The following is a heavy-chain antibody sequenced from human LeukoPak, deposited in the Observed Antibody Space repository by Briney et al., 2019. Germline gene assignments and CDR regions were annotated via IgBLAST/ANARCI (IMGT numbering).Heavy chain of an antibody. CDR3: AKETTFASYDTFEY. V-gene: IGHV3-30*02. CDR1: GFSFSTSG. CDR2: IRFDGTNI. Sequence: GGSLRLSCLGSGFSFSTSGIHWVRLAPGEGLEWVTHIRFDGTNIHYVDSVKGRFTVSRDNSKNTVYLQMNNVRPEDTALYYCAKETTFASYDTFEYWGRGTVVTVSS. D-gene: IGHD3-16*01. J-gene: IGHJ3*01.